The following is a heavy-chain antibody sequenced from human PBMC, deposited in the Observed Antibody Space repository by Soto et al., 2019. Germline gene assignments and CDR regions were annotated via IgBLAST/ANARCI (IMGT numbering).Heavy chain of an antibody. CDR1: GGSISSGGYY. D-gene: IGHD3-10*01. CDR2: IYYSGST. J-gene: IGHJ5*02. CDR3: ARDRAGYYGSGSYSRWFDP. V-gene: IGHV4-31*03. Sequence: SETLSLTCTVSGGSISSGGYYWSWIRQHPGKGLEWIGYIYYSGSTYYNPSLKSRVTISVDTSKNQFSLKLSSVTAADTAVYYCARDRAGYYGSGSYSRWFDPWGQGTLVTVSS.